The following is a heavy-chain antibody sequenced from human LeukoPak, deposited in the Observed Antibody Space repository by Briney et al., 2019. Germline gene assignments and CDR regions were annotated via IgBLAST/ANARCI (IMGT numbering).Heavy chain of an antibody. Sequence: ASVKVSCKASGYTFTSYGISWVRQAPGQGLEWMGWISAYNGNTNYAQKLQGRVTMTTDTSTSIAYMELRSLRSDDTAVYYCARDSIRSGWGQYDYWGQGTLVTVSS. CDR3: ARDSIRSGWGQYDY. V-gene: IGHV1-18*01. CDR2: ISAYNGNT. CDR1: GYTFTSYG. D-gene: IGHD6-19*01. J-gene: IGHJ4*02.